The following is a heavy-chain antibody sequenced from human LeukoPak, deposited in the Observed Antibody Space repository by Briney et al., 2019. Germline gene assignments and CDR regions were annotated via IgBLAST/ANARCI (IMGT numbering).Heavy chain of an antibody. CDR1: GFTFSSYW. CDR2: IKQDGSEK. V-gene: IGHV3-7*01. J-gene: IGHJ5*02. Sequence: PGGSLRLSCAAPGFTFSSYWMSWVRQAPGKGLEWVANIKQDGSEKYYVDSVKSRFTISRDNAKNSLYLQMNSLRAEDTAVYYCARGGSARFDTWGQGTLVTVSS. D-gene: IGHD3-16*01. CDR3: ARGGSARFDT.